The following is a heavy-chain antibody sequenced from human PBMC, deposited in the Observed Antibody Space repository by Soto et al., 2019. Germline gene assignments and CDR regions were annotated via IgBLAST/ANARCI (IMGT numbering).Heavy chain of an antibody. J-gene: IGHJ3*02. Sequence: GESLKISCAASGFTFSSYDMHWVHQATGKGLEWVSAIGTARDPYYPGSVKGRFTISRENAKNSLYLQMNSLRAGDTAVYYCARGYSSSWYAFDIWGQGTMVTVSS. CDR1: GFTFSSYD. CDR2: IGTARDP. D-gene: IGHD6-13*01. CDR3: ARGYSSSWYAFDI. V-gene: IGHV3-13*05.